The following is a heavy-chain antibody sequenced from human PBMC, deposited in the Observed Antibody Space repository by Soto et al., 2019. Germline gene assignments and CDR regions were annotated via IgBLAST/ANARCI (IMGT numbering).Heavy chain of an antibody. Sequence: PWETLSLTCTVSGGSISSYYWSWIRQPPGKGLEWIGYIYYSGSTNYNPSLKSRVTISVDTSKNQFSLKLSSVTAADAAVYYCARDLNWNGPVDPWGQGTLVTVS. V-gene: IGHV4-59*01. CDR2: IYYSGST. CDR1: GGSISSYY. J-gene: IGHJ5*02. CDR3: ARDLNWNGPVDP. D-gene: IGHD1-1*01.